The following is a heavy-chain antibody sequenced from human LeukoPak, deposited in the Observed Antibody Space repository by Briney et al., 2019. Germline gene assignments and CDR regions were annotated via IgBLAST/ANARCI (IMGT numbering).Heavy chain of an antibody. Sequence: PSQTLSLTCTVSGGSISSGSYYWSWIRQPAGKGLEWIGRIYTSGSTNYNPSLKSRVTMSVDPSKNQFSLKLSSVTAADTAVYYCARQSSFMVRGVLDYWGQGTLVTVSS. CDR3: ARQSSFMVRGVLDY. CDR1: GGSISSGSYY. CDR2: IYTSGST. V-gene: IGHV4-61*02. J-gene: IGHJ4*02. D-gene: IGHD3-10*01.